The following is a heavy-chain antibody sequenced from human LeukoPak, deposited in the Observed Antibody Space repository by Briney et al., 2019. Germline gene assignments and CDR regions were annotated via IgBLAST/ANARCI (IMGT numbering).Heavy chain of an antibody. CDR1: GLTFRSHG. D-gene: IGHD6-19*01. Sequence: PGGSRRLSCAASGLTFRSHGMSWVRQAPGKGLEWVSHISGSGLSTYYADSVKGRFTISRDNSKNTLYLQMNSLRAEDTAVYFCAKDGSGHPPFYYFDYWGQGTVVTVSS. CDR2: ISGSGLST. V-gene: IGHV3-23*01. J-gene: IGHJ4*02. CDR3: AKDGSGHPPFYYFDY.